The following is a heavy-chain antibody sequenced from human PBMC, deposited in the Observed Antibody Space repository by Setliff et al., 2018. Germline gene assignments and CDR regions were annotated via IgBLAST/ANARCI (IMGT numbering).Heavy chain of an antibody. V-gene: IGHV1-18*01. Sequence: ASVKVSCKASGYTFTDYGISWVRQAPGQGLEWMGWISPYTKNTFYAPQFQGRVIITPDTSAKTAYMDLRSLRSDDTAVYYCERLVRYCSTTSCQRTSGDDFWGLGTLVTVSS. CDR3: ERLVRYCSTTSCQRTSGDDF. D-gene: IGHD2-2*01. CDR2: ISPYTKNT. CDR1: GYTFTDYG. J-gene: IGHJ4*02.